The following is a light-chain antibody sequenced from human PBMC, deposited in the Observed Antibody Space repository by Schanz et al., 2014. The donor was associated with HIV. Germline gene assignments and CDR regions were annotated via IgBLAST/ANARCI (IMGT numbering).Light chain of an antibody. Sequence: DIQLTQSPSSLSASVGDRVTITCRASQGISTSLAWLQQKPGKAPKLLIYAASSLQSGVPSRFSGSGSGTDFTLTISSLQPEDFATYYCQQSYSTPRTFGQGTKVEIK. J-gene: IGKJ1*01. CDR3: QQSYSTPRT. V-gene: IGKV1-39*01. CDR1: QGISTS. CDR2: AAS.